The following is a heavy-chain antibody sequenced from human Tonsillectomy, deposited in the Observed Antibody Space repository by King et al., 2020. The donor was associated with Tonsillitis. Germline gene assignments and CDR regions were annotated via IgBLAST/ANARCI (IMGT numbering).Heavy chain of an antibody. Sequence: VQLVESGGGLVEPGGSLRLSCAASGFTFNSYSMNWVRQAPGKGLEWVSSISSDSNYIYDLGSVKGRFTVSRENARNSLYLQMNSLRADDTAGYYCARPNCGGGVCYQRLDAFHIWGQGTMVTVSS. CDR1: GFTFNSYS. J-gene: IGHJ3*02. V-gene: IGHV3-21*06. D-gene: IGHD2-21*02. CDR2: ISSDSNYI. CDR3: ARPNCGGGVCYQRLDAFHI.